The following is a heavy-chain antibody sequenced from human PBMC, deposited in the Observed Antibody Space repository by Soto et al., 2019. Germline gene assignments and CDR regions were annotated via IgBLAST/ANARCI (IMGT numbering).Heavy chain of an antibody. D-gene: IGHD3-10*01. J-gene: IGHJ6*02. V-gene: IGHV3-23*01. CDR2: VSAGGDMT. CDR3: ARGDRGGSGSPASYCYSGLDV. CDR1: GVTFSSYA. Sequence: DVQLLESGGDLVQPGGSLRLSCAASGVTFSSYAMSWVRQAPGKGLEWVSSVSAGGDMTYYSDSVKGRFTISRDNSNNALFLQMNSLRAEDKALYYCARGDRGGSGSPASYCYSGLDVWGQGTTVTVSS.